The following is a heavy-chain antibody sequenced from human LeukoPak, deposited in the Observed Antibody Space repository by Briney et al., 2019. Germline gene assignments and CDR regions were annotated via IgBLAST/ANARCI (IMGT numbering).Heavy chain of an antibody. CDR1: GFIFRNYW. D-gene: IGHD3-22*01. CDR3: ARAPDSSGWHFDY. CDR2: ITHDGSDK. Sequence: GGSLRLSCTTSGFIFRNYWMTWVRQAPGKGLEWAASITHDGSDKYYVDSVKGRFIISRDNGENSLYLQMNSLRVVDTALYYCARAPDSSGWHFDYWGQGTLVSVSS. V-gene: IGHV3-7*01. J-gene: IGHJ4*02.